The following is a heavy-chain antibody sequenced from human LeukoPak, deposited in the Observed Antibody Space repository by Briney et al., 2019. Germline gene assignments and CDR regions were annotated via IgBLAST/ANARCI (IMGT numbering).Heavy chain of an antibody. CDR2: IYYSGST. CDR3: ARRFTRETGDSP. Sequence: PSETLSLTCTVSGGSISSSSYYWGWIRQPPGKGLESIGSIYYSGSTYYNPSLKSRVTISVDTSKNQFSLKLSSVTAADTAVYYCARRFTRETGDSPWGQGTLVTVSS. V-gene: IGHV4-39*01. D-gene: IGHD2-21*02. J-gene: IGHJ5*02. CDR1: GGSISSSSYY.